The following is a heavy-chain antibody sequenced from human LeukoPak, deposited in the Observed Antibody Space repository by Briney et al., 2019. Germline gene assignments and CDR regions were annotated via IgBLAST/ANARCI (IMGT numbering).Heavy chain of an antibody. Sequence: GGSLRLSCAASGFTFSRSWMHWVRQGPGKGLMWVSRINIDGTTTDYADPVKGRFTISRDDAKNTLYLQMNSLTVEDTAVYYCVKSMGVNDNWGQGTLVTVSS. J-gene: IGHJ4*02. D-gene: IGHD1-26*01. CDR2: INIDGTTT. CDR3: VKSMGVNDN. V-gene: IGHV3-74*01. CDR1: GFTFSRSW.